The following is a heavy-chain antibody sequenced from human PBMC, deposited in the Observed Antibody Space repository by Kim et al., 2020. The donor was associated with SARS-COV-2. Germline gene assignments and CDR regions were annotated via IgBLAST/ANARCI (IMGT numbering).Heavy chain of an antibody. CDR3: AKGGMDV. V-gene: IGHV3-30*18. CDR1: GFTFSSYG. CDR2: ISYDGSNK. J-gene: IGHJ6*02. Sequence: GGSLRLSCAASGFTFSSYGMHWVRQAPGKGLEWVAVISYDGSNKYYADSVKGRFTISRDNSKNTLYLQMNSLRAEDTAVYYCAKGGMDVWGQGTTVTVSS.